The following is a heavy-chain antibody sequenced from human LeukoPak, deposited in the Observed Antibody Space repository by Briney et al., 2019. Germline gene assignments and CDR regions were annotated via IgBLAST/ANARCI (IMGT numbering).Heavy chain of an antibody. J-gene: IGHJ3*02. Sequence: PGGSLRLSCAASGFTFSNYWMHWVRQPPGKGLEWIGEIYHSGTTNYNPSLKSRVTISIDKSKNQFSLKLSSVTAADTAVYYCARDQWLLRGGDHDAFNIWGQGTMVTVSS. CDR1: GFTFSNYW. CDR2: IYHSGTT. V-gene: IGHV4-4*02. D-gene: IGHD6-19*01. CDR3: ARDQWLLRGGDHDAFNI.